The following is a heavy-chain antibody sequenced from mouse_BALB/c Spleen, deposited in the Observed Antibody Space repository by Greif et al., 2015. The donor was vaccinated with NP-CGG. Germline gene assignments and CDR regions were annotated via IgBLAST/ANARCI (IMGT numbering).Heavy chain of an antibody. J-gene: IGHJ4*01. CDR1: GYSITSDYA. CDR2: ISYSGST. D-gene: IGHD2-4*01. Sequence: VQLQQPGPGLVKPSQSLSLTCTVTGYSITSDYAWNWIRQFPGNKLEWMGYISYSGSTSYNPSLKSRISITRDTSKNQFFLQLNSVTTEDTATYYCAREGNDYDGDYAMDYWGQGTSVTVSS. CDR3: AREGNDYDGDYAMDY. V-gene: IGHV3-2*02.